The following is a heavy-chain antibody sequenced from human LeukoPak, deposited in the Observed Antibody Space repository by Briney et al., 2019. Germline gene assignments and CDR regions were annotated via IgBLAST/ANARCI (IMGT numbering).Heavy chain of an antibody. CDR3: AREPRGYSYDY. J-gene: IGHJ4*02. CDR2: IYSGGST. V-gene: IGHV3-53*01. CDR1: GFTVSSNY. D-gene: IGHD5-18*01. Sequence: GGSLRLSCAASGFTVSSNYMSWVRQAPGKGLEWVSVIYSGGSTYYADSVKGRFTISRDNSKNTLYLQMNSLRAEDTAVYYCAREPRGYSYDYWGQGTLVPVSS.